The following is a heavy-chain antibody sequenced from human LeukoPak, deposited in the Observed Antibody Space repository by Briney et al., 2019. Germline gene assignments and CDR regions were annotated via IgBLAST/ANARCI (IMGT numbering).Heavy chain of an antibody. Sequence: GGSLRLSCAASGFTFSSYWMHWVRQAPGKGLEWVSAISGSGGSTYYADSVKGRFTISRDNSRNTLYLQMNSLRAEDTAVYYCAKAFPFTFPPYYFDYWGQGTLVTVSS. CDR2: ISGSGGST. CDR1: GFTFSSYW. J-gene: IGHJ4*02. D-gene: IGHD3-16*01. CDR3: AKAFPFTFPPYYFDY. V-gene: IGHV3-23*01.